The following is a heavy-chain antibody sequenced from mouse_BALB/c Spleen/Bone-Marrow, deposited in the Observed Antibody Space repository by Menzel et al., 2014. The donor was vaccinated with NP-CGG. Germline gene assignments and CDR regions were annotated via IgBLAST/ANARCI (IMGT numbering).Heavy chain of an antibody. D-gene: IGHD2-10*01. V-gene: IGHV1S81*02. J-gene: IGHJ4*01. CDR3: TRRSLLSDYYSMDY. Sequence: SGAELVKPGASVKLSCKASGYTFTSYYLYWVKQRPGQGLEWIGEINPSNGGTNFNGRFKSKASLTVDKSSSTAYMQLNSMTSEDSAVYYCTRRSLLSDYYSMDYWGQGTSVTVSS. CDR1: GYTFTSYY. CDR2: INPSNGGT.